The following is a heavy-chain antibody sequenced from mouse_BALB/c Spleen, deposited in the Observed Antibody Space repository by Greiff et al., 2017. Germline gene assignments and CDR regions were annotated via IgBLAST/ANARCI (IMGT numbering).Heavy chain of an antibody. D-gene: IGHD1-2*01. J-gene: IGHJ1*01. CDR1: GFTFSSFG. CDR2: ISSGSSTI. CDR3: ARRTATDWYFDV. Sequence: EVMLVESGGGLVQPGGSRKLSCAASGFTFSSFGMHWVRQAPEKGLEWVAYISSGSSTIYYADTVKGRFTISRDNPKNTLFLQMTSLRSEDTAMYYCARRTATDWYFDVWGAGTTVTVSS. V-gene: IGHV5-17*02.